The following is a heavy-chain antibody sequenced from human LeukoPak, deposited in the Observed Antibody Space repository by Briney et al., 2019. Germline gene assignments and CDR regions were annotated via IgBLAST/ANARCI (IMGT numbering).Heavy chain of an antibody. CDR3: ARDRRALIRGVIRKGFDY. Sequence: ASVKVSCKASGYTFTGYYMHWVRQAPGQGLEWMGWINPNSGGTNYAQNFQGRVTMTRDTSISTAYMELSRLRSDDTAVYYCARDRRALIRGVIRKGFDYWGQGTLVTVSS. J-gene: IGHJ4*02. D-gene: IGHD3-10*01. CDR1: GYTFTGYY. V-gene: IGHV1-2*02. CDR2: INPNSGGT.